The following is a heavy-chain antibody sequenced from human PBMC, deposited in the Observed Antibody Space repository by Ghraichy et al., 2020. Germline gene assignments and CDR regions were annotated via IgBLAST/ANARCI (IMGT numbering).Heavy chain of an antibody. CDR2: IYYSGST. CDR1: GGSISSSSYY. Sequence: SETLSLTCTVSGGSISSSSYYWGWIRQPPGKGLEWIGSIYYSGSTYYNPSLKSRVTISVDTSKNQFSLKLSSVTAADTAVYYCARDPSRGSSWYFGIGWFDPWGQGTLVTVSS. V-gene: IGHV4-39*02. J-gene: IGHJ5*02. D-gene: IGHD6-13*01. CDR3: ARDPSRGSSWYFGIGWFDP.